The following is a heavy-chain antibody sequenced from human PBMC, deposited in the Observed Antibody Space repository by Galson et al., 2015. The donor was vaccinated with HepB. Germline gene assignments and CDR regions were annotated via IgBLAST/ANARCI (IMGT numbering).Heavy chain of an antibody. CDR1: GYTFTNYA. V-gene: IGHV7-4-1*02. D-gene: IGHD3/OR15-3a*01. J-gene: IGHJ4*02. CDR3: AVYDLGDY. CDR2: INTNTGNP. Sequence: SVKVSCKASGYTFTNYAMNWVRQAPGQGLEWMGWINTNTGNPVYAQGFTGRFVFSLDTSVSTACLQISSLKAEDTAVYYCAVYDLGDYWGQGTLVSVSS.